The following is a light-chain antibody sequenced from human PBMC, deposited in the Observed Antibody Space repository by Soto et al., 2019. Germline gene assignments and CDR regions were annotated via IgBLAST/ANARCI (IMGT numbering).Light chain of an antibody. CDR3: QQMKT. CDR1: QSISSY. CDR2: AAS. J-gene: IGKJ1*01. Sequence: DIQMTQSPSSLSASVGDRVTITCRASQSISSYLNWYQQKPGKAPKRLIYAASSLQSGVPSRFSGSGSGTDFTLTISSLQPEDFATYYCQQMKTFGQGTKVEIK. V-gene: IGKV1-39*01.